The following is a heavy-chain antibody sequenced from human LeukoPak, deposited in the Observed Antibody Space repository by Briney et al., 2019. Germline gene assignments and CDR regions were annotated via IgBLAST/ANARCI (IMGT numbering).Heavy chain of an antibody. V-gene: IGHV4-38-2*01. CDR2: IYHNGNT. CDR1: GYSISSGYY. J-gene: IGHJ6*03. CDR3: ARRYYYYMDV. Sequence: PSETLSLTCAVSGYSISSGYYWGWIRQPPRKGLEWIGSIYHNGNTYYNPSLKSRVTISVDTSKNEFSLKLSSVTAADTAVYYCARRYYYYMDVWGKGTTVTISS.